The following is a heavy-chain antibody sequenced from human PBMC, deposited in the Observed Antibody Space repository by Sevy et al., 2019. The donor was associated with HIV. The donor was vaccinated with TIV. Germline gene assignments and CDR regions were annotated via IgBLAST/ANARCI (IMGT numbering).Heavy chain of an antibody. J-gene: IGHJ4*02. V-gene: IGHV3-48*01. CDR2: IKTLSDTL. CDR3: ARDASVAAYYFDF. CDR1: GFTFGRNS. Sequence: GGSLRLSCTASGFTFGRNSMNWFRQAPGKGLEGLAYIKTLSDTLKYADSVKGRLTISRDNAKNSLYLQMNSLRVEDTAVYYCARDASVAAYYFDFWGQGTLVTVSS. D-gene: IGHD6-19*01.